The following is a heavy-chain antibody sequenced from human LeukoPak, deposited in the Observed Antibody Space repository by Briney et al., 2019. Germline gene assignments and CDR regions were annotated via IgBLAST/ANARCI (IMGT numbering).Heavy chain of an antibody. CDR1: GGSISSYY. CDR2: IYTNGST. J-gene: IGHJ4*02. CDR3: ARERRRGYYDSSGYSALDY. D-gene: IGHD3-22*01. V-gene: IGHV4-4*07. Sequence: SETLSLTCTVSGGSISSYYWSWIRQPAGKGLERIGRIYTNGSTNYNPSLKSRVTMSVDTSKNQFSLKLSSVTAADTAVYYCARERRRGYYDSSGYSALDYWGQGTLVTVSS.